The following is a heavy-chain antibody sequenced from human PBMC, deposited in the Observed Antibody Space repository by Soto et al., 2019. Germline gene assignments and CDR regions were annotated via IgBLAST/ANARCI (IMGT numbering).Heavy chain of an antibody. V-gene: IGHV5-51*01. J-gene: IGHJ4*02. CDR2: IYPGHSVT. D-gene: IGHD2-2*01. CDR3: ARSLGGPAFHY. CDR1: GYSFTSYW. Sequence: PGESLKISCKGSGYSFTSYWIGWVRQMPGKGLEWMGIIYPGHSVTRYSPSFQVQVTMSADKSISTAYLQWSSLKASDTPMYYCARSLGGPAFHYGGQGTLVTVSS.